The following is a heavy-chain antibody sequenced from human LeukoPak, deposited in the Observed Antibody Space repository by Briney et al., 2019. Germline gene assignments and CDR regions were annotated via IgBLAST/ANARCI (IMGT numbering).Heavy chain of an antibody. D-gene: IGHD2-2*02. Sequence: ASVKVSCKASGGTFSSYAISWVRQAPGQGLEWMGRIIPILGIANYAQKFQGRVTITADKSTSTAYMELSSLRSEDTAVYYCARDCSSTSCYIGGYYYYGMDVWGQGTTVTVSS. CDR2: IIPILGIA. J-gene: IGHJ6*02. V-gene: IGHV1-69*04. CDR3: ARDCSSTSCYIGGYYYYGMDV. CDR1: GGTFSSYA.